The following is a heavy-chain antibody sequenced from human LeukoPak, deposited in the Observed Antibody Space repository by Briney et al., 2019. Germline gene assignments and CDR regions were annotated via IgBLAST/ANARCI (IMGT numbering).Heavy chain of an antibody. J-gene: IGHJ4*02. D-gene: IGHD3-10*01. Sequence: ASVKVSCKASGYTFTGYYMHWVRQAPGQGLEWMGWINPNSGGTNYAQKFQGRVTMTRDTSISTAYMELSRLRSDDTAVYYCARVGDYGSGSYSLYYFGYWGQGTLVTVSS. CDR3: ARVGDYGSGSYSLYYFGY. CDR1: GYTFTGYY. V-gene: IGHV1-2*02. CDR2: INPNSGGT.